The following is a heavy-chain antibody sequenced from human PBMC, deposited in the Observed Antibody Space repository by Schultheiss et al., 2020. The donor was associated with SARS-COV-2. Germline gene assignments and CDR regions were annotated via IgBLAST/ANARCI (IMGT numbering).Heavy chain of an antibody. Sequence: SGPTLVKPTQTLTLTCTFSEFSLKTSEMRVNWLRQPPGKALEWLARIGWDDDKYYSTSLKTRLTISKDTSKNQVVLTMTNMDPVDTATYYCAREYYDILTGYLGMDVWGQGTTVTVSS. J-gene: IGHJ6*02. CDR2: IGWDDDK. D-gene: IGHD3-9*01. CDR3: AREYYDILTGYLGMDV. V-gene: IGHV2-70*04. CDR1: EFSLKTSEMR.